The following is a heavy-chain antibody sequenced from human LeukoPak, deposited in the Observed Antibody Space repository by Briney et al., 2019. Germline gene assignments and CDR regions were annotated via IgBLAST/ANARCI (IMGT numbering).Heavy chain of an antibody. CDR1: GGSISSYY. CDR3: ARGVAYCGGDCYSRVRYNWFDP. V-gene: IGHV4-59*01. D-gene: IGHD2-21*02. J-gene: IGHJ5*02. CDR2: IYYSGST. Sequence: TSETLSLTCTVSGGSISSYYRSWIRQPPGKGLEWIGYIYYSGSTNYNPSLKSRVTISVDTSKNQFSLKLSSVTAADTAVYYCARGVAYCGGDCYSRVRYNWFDPWGQGTLVTVSS.